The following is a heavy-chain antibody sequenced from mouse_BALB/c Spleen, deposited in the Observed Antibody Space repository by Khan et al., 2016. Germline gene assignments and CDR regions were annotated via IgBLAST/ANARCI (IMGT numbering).Heavy chain of an antibody. CDR3: AREGWLLSFFDY. CDR1: GYTFTRYT. J-gene: IGHJ2*01. D-gene: IGHD2-3*01. Sequence: QVQLQQSGAELARPGASVKMSCKASGYTFTRYTMFWVKQRPGQGLEWLGYVNPSNDYTDYNQKFRDKATLTADKSSSTAYMQLNSLTSEDSAVYYCAREGWLLSFFDYWGQGTTLTVSS. V-gene: IGHV1-4*01. CDR2: VNPSNDYT.